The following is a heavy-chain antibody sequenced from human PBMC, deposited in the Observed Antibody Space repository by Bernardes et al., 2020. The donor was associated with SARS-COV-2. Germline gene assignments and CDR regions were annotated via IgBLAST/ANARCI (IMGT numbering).Heavy chain of an antibody. J-gene: IGHJ5*02. CDR3: ATGVAWPGSHGGWFDP. CDR2: FDPEDGET. CDR1: GYTLTELS. D-gene: IGHD3-10*01. Sequence: ASVQVSCKVSGYTLTELSMHWVRQAPGKGLEWMGGFDPEDGETIYAQKFQGRVTMTEDTSTDTAYMELSSLRSEDTAVYYCATGVAWPGSHGGWFDPWGQGTLVTVSS. V-gene: IGHV1-24*01.